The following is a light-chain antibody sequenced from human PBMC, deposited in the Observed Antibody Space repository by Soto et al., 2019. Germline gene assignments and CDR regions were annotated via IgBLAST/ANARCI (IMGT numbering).Light chain of an antibody. V-gene: IGKV3-20*01. Sequence: EIVLTQSPGTLSLSPGERATLSCRASQSVSNSYLAWYQHKPGQAPRLLIYGASSTATGIPDRFSGSGSGTEFTLNISRLEPEDFAVYYCQQYGSSPHTFGQGTKLEIK. CDR2: GAS. CDR3: QQYGSSPHT. J-gene: IGKJ2*01. CDR1: QSVSNSY.